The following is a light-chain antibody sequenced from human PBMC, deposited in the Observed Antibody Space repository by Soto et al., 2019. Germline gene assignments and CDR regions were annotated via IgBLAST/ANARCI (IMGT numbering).Light chain of an antibody. CDR3: RQSFTSPGT. CDR1: QSIRSF. V-gene: IGKV1-39*01. CDR2: ASY. Sequence: DIQMTQSPSSLSASVGDRVIIKCRASQSIRSFVNWYQQKAGEAPKLLIYASYTLQTGVPSRFSGSGSGTDFTLTISGLQVEDSGTFYCRQSFTSPGTFGPGTKVDV. J-gene: IGKJ3*01.